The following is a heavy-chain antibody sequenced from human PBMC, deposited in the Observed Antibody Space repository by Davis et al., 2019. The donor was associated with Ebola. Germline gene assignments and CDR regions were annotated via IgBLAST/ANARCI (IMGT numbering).Heavy chain of an antibody. V-gene: IGHV3-23*01. D-gene: IGHD3-10*01. CDR2: ISGTRGST. CDR1: GFTFSSYA. CDR3: AKEELKVFDY. Sequence: GESLKISCAASGFTFSSYAMTWVRQAPGKGLEWVSAISGTRGSTHYADSVKGRFTISRDNSKNTLILQMNSLRAEDTAIYYCAKEELKVFDYWGQGTLVTVSS. J-gene: IGHJ4*02.